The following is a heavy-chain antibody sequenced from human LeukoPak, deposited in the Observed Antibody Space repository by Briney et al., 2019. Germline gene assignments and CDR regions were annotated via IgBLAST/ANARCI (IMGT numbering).Heavy chain of an antibody. CDR3: ARDRGYCSGGSCYYYGMDV. J-gene: IGHJ6*02. V-gene: IGHV1-18*01. D-gene: IGHD2-15*01. CDR1: GYTFTSYG. CDR2: ISAYNGNT. Sequence: ASVKVSCEASGYTFTSYGISWVRQAPGQGLEWMGWISAYNGNTNYAQKLQGRVTMTTDTSTSTAYMELRSLRSDDTAVYYCARDRGYCSGGSCYYYGMDVWGQGTTVTVSS.